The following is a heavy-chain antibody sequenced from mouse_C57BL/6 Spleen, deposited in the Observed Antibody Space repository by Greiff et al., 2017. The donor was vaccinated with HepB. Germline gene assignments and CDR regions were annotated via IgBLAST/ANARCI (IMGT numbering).Heavy chain of an antibody. Sequence: VQLQQSGAELAKPGASVKLSCKASGYTFTSYWMHWVKQRPGQGLEWMGYINPSSGYTKYNQKFKDKATLTADKSSSTAYMQLSSLTYEDSAVYYCASRVYDYDEYWYFDVWGTGTTVTVSS. CDR2: INPSSGYT. D-gene: IGHD2-4*01. CDR3: ASRVYDYDEYWYFDV. V-gene: IGHV1-7*01. J-gene: IGHJ1*03. CDR1: GYTFTSYW.